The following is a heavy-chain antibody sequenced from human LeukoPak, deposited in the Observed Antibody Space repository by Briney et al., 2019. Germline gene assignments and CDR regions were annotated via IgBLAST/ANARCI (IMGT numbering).Heavy chain of an antibody. V-gene: IGHV1-69*05. CDR2: IIPIFGTA. CDR3: ARDQAITMIVDRAFDI. D-gene: IGHD3-22*01. J-gene: IGHJ3*02. CDR1: GGTFSSYA. Sequence: SVKVSCKASGGTFSSYAISWVRQAPGRGLGWMGRIIPIFGTANYAQKFQGRVTITTDESTSTAYMELSSLRSEDTAVYYCARDQAITMIVDRAFDIWGQGTMVTVSS.